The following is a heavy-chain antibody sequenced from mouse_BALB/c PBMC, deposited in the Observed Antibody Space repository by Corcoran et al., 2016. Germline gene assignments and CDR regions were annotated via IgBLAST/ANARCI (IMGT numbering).Heavy chain of an antibody. CDR3: ARGGNFYAMDY. J-gene: IGHJ4*01. Sequence: EVQLQQSGPELVKPGASVKMSCKASGYTFTSYVMHWVKQKPEQGLEWIGYINPYNDGTKYNEKFKGKATLTSDKSSSTAYMELSSLISEDSAVYYCARGGNFYAMDYWGQGTSVTVSS. CDR1: GYTFTSYV. CDR2: INPYNDGT. D-gene: IGHD2-1*01. V-gene: IGHV1S136*01.